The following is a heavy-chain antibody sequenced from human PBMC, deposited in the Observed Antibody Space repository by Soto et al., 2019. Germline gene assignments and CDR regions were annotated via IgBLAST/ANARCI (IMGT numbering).Heavy chain of an antibody. Sequence: SVKVSCKASGGTFSSYAISWVRQAPGQGXEWMGGIIPIFGTANYAQKFQGRVTITADKSTSTAYMELSSLRSEDTAVYYCARAIRYYDILTGYPYYYYGMDVWGQGTTVTVSS. CDR3: ARAIRYYDILTGYPYYYYGMDV. J-gene: IGHJ6*02. V-gene: IGHV1-69*06. D-gene: IGHD3-9*01. CDR2: IIPIFGTA. CDR1: GGTFSSYA.